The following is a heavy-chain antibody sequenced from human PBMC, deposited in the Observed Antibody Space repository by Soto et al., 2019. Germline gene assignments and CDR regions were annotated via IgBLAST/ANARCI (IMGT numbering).Heavy chain of an antibody. CDR1: GGSISSGGYY. D-gene: IGHD2-2*01. V-gene: IGHV4-31*03. Sequence: PSETLSLTCTVSGGSISSGGYYWSWIRQHPGKGLEWIGYIYYSGSTYYNPSLKSRVTISVDTSKNQFSLKLSSVTAADTAVYYCARGAKVPAATIDYWGQGTLVTVSS. J-gene: IGHJ4*02. CDR2: IYYSGST. CDR3: ARGAKVPAATIDY.